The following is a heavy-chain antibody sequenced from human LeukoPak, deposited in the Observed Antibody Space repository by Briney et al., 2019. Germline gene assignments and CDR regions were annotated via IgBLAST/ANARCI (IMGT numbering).Heavy chain of an antibody. CDR3: ARGWYSSSSRAGYYYYYMDV. Sequence: ASVKVSCKASGGTFSSYAISWVRQAPGQGLEWMGGIIPIFGTANYAQKSQGRVTITTDESTSTAYMELSSLRSEDTAVYYCARGWYSSSSRAGYYYYYMDVWGKGTTVTVSS. V-gene: IGHV1-69*05. J-gene: IGHJ6*03. D-gene: IGHD6-6*01. CDR2: IIPIFGTA. CDR1: GGTFSSYA.